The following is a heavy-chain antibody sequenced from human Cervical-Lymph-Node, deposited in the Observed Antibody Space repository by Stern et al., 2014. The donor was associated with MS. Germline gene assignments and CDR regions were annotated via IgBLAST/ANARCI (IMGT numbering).Heavy chain of an antibody. Sequence: QLVQSRAEVKKPGSSVKVSCKASGGTFSTYGLSWVRQAPGHGLEWMGGVIPIAGTTTYAQKFQGRVTITADEPTSTAYMELSSLRSDDTAVYYCTRDTGVGAYFDYWGQGTLVTVTS. CDR1: GGTFSTYG. J-gene: IGHJ4*02. V-gene: IGHV1-69*01. CDR2: VIPIAGTT. CDR3: TRDTGVGAYFDY. D-gene: IGHD1-26*01.